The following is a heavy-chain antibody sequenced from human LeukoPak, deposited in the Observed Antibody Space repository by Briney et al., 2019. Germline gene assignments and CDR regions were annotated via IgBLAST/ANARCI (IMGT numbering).Heavy chain of an antibody. CDR2: ISAYNGNT. D-gene: IGHD3-9*01. J-gene: IGHJ5*02. CDR3: ARDYYDILTGYYLNWFDP. Sequence: ASVKVSCKASGYTFTSYGISWVRQAPGQGLVWMGWISAYNGNTNYAQKLQGRVTMTTDTSTSTAYMELRSLRSDDTAVYYCARDYYDILTGYYLNWFDPWGQGTLVTVSS. V-gene: IGHV1-18*01. CDR1: GYTFTSYG.